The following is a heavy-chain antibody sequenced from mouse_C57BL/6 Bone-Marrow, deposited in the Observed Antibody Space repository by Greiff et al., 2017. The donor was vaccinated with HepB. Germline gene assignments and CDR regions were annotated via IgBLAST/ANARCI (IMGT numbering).Heavy chain of an antibody. CDR2: IYPRSGNT. Sequence: VKLMESGAELARPGASVKLSCKASGYTFTSYGISWVKQRTGQGLEWIGEIYPRSGNTYYNEKFKGKATLTADKSSSTAYMELRSLTSEDSAVYFCAREVITTVVATRNFDYWGQGTTLTVSS. CDR3: AREVITTVVATRNFDY. J-gene: IGHJ2*01. CDR1: GYTFTSYG. V-gene: IGHV1-81*01. D-gene: IGHD1-1*01.